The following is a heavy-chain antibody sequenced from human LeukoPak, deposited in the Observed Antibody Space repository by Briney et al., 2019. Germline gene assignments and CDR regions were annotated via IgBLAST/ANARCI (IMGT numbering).Heavy chain of an antibody. Sequence: ASVKVSCKASGYTFTGYYMHWVRQAPGQGLEWMGWMNPNSGNTGYAQKFQGRVTITRNTSISTAYMELSSLRSEDTAVYYCARGFLVTPDYWGQGTLVTVSS. J-gene: IGHJ4*02. D-gene: IGHD3-9*01. CDR1: GYTFTGYY. CDR3: ARGFLVTPDY. CDR2: MNPNSGNT. V-gene: IGHV1-8*03.